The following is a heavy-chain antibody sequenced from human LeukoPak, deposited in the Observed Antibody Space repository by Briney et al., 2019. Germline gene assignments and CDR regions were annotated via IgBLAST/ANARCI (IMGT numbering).Heavy chain of an antibody. CDR2: IYYGGST. V-gene: IGHV4-39*07. Sequence: KPSETLSLTCTVSGGSISSSSYYWGWIRQPPGKGLEWIGSIYYGGSTYYNPSLKSRVTISVDTSKNQFSLKLSSVTAADTAVYYCARAYVRGIIITHWFDPWGQGTLVTVSS. D-gene: IGHD3-10*01. CDR1: GGSISSSSYY. CDR3: ARAYVRGIIITHWFDP. J-gene: IGHJ5*02.